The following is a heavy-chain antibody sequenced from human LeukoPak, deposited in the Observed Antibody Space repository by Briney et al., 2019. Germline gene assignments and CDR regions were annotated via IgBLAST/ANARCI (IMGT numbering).Heavy chain of an antibody. CDR1: GFTFDDYT. Sequence: GSLRLSCAASGFTFDDYTMHWVRQAPGKGLEWVSLISWDGGSTYYADSVKGRFTISRDKSKNSLYLQMNSLRTEDTALYYCAKEGRYYDSSGYYGDWGQGTLVTVSS. V-gene: IGHV3-43*01. CDR2: ISWDGGST. D-gene: IGHD3-22*01. CDR3: AKEGRYYDSSGYYGD. J-gene: IGHJ4*02.